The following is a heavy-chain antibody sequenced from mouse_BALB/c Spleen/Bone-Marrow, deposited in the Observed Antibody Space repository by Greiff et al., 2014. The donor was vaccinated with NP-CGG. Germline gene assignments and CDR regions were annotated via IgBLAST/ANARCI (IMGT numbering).Heavy chain of an antibody. V-gene: IGHV5-12-1*01. CDR2: ISSGVGST. CDR1: GFAFTSYD. J-gene: IGHJ3*01. CDR3: ARRVGRGGFAY. Sequence: EVQLVESGGGLVKPGGSLKLACAASGFAFTSYDMSWVRQTPEKRLEWVAYISSGVGSTYYPDTVKGRFTISRDNAKNTLYLQMSSLKSEDTAIFYCARRVGRGGFAYWGQGTLVTVSA.